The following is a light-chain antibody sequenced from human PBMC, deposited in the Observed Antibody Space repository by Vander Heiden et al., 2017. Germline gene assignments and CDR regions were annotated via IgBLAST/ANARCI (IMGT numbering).Light chain of an antibody. CDR2: EVS. Sequence: QSALTQPASAPGSPGQSSTISCTGTSSDVGSYNLVSWYQEYSGKAPKLMIYEVSKRPSGVSNRFSGSKSGSTASLTITGVQAEDEADYYCCSYAGRSTLEVFGGGTKLTVL. CDR1: SSDVGSYNL. CDR3: CSYAGRSTLEV. V-gene: IGLV2-23*02. J-gene: IGLJ3*02.